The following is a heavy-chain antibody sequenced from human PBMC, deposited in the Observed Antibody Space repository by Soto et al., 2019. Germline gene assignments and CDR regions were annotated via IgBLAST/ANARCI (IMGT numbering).Heavy chain of an antibody. CDR3: AGDPGVVVVVAATRDDYYGMDV. CDR2: ISAYNGNT. V-gene: IGHV1-18*01. CDR1: GYTFTSYG. Sequence: QVQLVQSGAEVKKPGASVKVSCKASGYTFTSYGISWVRQAPGQGLEWMGWISAYNGNTNYAQKLQGRVTMTTDTSSGTGYMELRGLRSDDTAVYYCAGDPGVVVVVAATRDDYYGMDVWGQGTTVTVSS. J-gene: IGHJ6*02. D-gene: IGHD2-15*01.